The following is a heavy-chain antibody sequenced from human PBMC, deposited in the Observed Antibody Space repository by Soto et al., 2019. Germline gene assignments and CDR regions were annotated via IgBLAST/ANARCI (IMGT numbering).Heavy chain of an antibody. J-gene: IGHJ4*02. CDR3: ARDSFLEMATILDY. Sequence: PGGSLRLSCAASGFTFSDYYMSWIRQAPGKGLEWVSYISSSGSTIYYADSVKGRFTISRDNAKNSLYVQMNSLRAEDTAVYYCARDSFLEMATILDYWGQGTLGTVPQ. D-gene: IGHD5-12*01. V-gene: IGHV3-11*01. CDR2: ISSSGSTI. CDR1: GFTFSDYY.